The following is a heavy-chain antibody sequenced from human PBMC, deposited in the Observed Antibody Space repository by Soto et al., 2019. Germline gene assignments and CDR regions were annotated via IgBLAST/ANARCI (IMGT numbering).Heavy chain of an antibody. CDR2: IWYDGSNK. CDR1: GFTFSNYG. D-gene: IGHD6-13*01. Sequence: QVQLVESGGGVVQPGRSLRLSCAASGFTFSNYGMHWVRQAPGKGLEWVAVIWYDGSNKYYADPVKGRFTISRDNSENTLYLQMNSLRAEDTAVYYCAREGIRSAAAGTGDYWGQGTLVTVSS. V-gene: IGHV3-33*01. CDR3: AREGIRSAAAGTGDY. J-gene: IGHJ4*02.